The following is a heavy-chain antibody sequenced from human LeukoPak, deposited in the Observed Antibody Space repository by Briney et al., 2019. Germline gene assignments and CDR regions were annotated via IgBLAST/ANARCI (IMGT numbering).Heavy chain of an antibody. Sequence: SVKVSCKASGGTFSSYAISWVRQAPGQGLEWMGGIIPIFGTANYAQKFQGRVTITTDESTSTAYMELSSLGSEDTAVYYCARAPRDDSSSLHLEHWGQGTLVTVSS. CDR3: ARAPRDDSSSLHLEH. J-gene: IGHJ4*02. D-gene: IGHD3-22*01. V-gene: IGHV1-69*05. CDR2: IIPIFGTA. CDR1: GGTFSSYA.